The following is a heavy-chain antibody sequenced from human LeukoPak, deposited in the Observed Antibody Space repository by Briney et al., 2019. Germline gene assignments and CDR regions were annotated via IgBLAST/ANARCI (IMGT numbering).Heavy chain of an antibody. CDR1: GFTFSSYS. CDR2: ISSSSSTI. D-gene: IGHD6-19*01. CDR3: AGDWGLGRYSSFDY. J-gene: IGHJ4*02. V-gene: IGHV3-48*04. Sequence: GGSLRLSCAASGFTFSSYSMNWVRQAPGKGLEWVSYISSSSSTIYYADSVRGRFTISRDNAKNSLYLQMNSLRAEDTAVYYCAGDWGLGRYSSFDYWGQGTLVTVSS.